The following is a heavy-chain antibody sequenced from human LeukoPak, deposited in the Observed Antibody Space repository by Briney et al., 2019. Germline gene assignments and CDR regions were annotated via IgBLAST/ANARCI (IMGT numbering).Heavy chain of an antibody. Sequence: SETLSLTCAVYGGPFSGYYWSWIRQPPGKGLEGIGEITHSVTTNYNPSLKSRVTISVDTSKNHFSLQLSSVTAADTAVYYCARLARYMVRGRYSDYWGQGTLVTVSS. D-gene: IGHD3-10*01. CDR2: ITHSVTT. CDR1: GGPFSGYY. V-gene: IGHV4-34*01. J-gene: IGHJ4*02. CDR3: ARLARYMVRGRYSDY.